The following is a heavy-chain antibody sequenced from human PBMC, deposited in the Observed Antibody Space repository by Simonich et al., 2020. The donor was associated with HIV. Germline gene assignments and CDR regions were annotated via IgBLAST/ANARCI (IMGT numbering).Heavy chain of an antibody. CDR3: ARRRILTTYYFRDYYYYMDV. Sequence: QVQLQQWGAGLLKPSETLSLTCAVYNGSFSGDFWSWIRQPPGKGLEWIGEINHFGGTNYNPSLKRRVTISVDTAKNQFSLRLSSVTAADTAVYYCARRRILTTYYFRDYYYYMDVWGEGTTVTVSS. CDR1: NGSFSGDF. D-gene: IGHD3-9*01. V-gene: IGHV4-34*01. J-gene: IGHJ6*03. CDR2: INHFGGT.